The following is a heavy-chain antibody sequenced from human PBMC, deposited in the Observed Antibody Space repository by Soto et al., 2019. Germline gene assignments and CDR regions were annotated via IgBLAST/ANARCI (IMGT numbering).Heavy chain of an antibody. V-gene: IGHV6-1*01. CDR3: ARETNSGFDY. CDR2: TNYRSKWYN. J-gene: IGHJ4*02. D-gene: IGHD6-19*01. CDR1: GDSVSTMYAA. Sequence: QVQLQQSGPGLVKPSQTLSLACAICGDSVSTMYAAWNWVRQSPSRGLEWLGRTNYRSKWYNDYAVSVKGRITINPDTFKNQFSLQLNSVTPEDTAVYYCARETNSGFDYWGQGTLVTVSS.